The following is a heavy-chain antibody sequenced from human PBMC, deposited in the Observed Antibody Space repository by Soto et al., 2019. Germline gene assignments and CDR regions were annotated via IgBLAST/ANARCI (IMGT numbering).Heavy chain of an antibody. CDR3: AKGDGSILAV. CDR1: GFTVNSNY. Sequence: EVQVLATGGGLIQPGGSLRLSCAASGFTVNSNYMTWVRQAPGEGLQWVSITNTGGTTYYADSVKGRFTVSRDNSKNTLYLQMNSLRAEDTAVYYCAKGDGSILAVWGQGTTVSVSS. V-gene: IGHV3-53*02. J-gene: IGHJ6*02. D-gene: IGHD1-26*01. CDR2: TNTGGTT.